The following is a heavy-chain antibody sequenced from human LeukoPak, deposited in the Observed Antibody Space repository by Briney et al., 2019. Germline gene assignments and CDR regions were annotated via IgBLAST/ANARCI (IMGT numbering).Heavy chain of an antibody. V-gene: IGHV4-4*07. CDR1: GGSISSYY. CDR2: IYTSGST. Sequence: SETLSLTCTVSGGSISSYYWSWIRQPAGKGLEWIGRIYTSGSTNYNPSLKSRVTMSVDTSKNQFSLKLSSVTAADTAVYYCARDGVLYYGSGSEYYYYYYYMDVWGKGTTVTISS. CDR3: ARDGVLYYGSGSEYYYYYYYMDV. D-gene: IGHD3-10*01. J-gene: IGHJ6*03.